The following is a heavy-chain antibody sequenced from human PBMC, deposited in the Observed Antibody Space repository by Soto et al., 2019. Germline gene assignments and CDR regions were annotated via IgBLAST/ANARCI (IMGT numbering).Heavy chain of an antibody. J-gene: IGHJ4*02. CDR3: ARSGDNYNVLDF. Sequence: LRLSCEASGFRFSDYYMSWIRQAPGKGLEWLSYSSNSGTYTRYADSVKGRFSISRDNAKNSLYLQINSLRGEDTAIYYCARSGDNYNVLDFWGKGTPVTVSS. CDR1: GFRFSDYY. V-gene: IGHV3-11*06. D-gene: IGHD3-10*02. CDR2: SSNSGTYT.